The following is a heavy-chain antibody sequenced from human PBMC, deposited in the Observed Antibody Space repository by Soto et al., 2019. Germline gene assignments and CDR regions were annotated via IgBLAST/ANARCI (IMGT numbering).Heavy chain of an antibody. J-gene: IGHJ6*02. D-gene: IGHD6-19*01. Sequence: SETLSLTCSVSGADINTYSWTWIRQPAGKGLEWIGRIYTSASINYNPSLRGRVTLSVDTSTNQVSLKLASVTAADTAVYYCARDREAGYNFYYGMAVWGQGTTVTVP. V-gene: IGHV4-4*07. CDR3: ARDREAGYNFYYGMAV. CDR1: GADINTYS. CDR2: IYTSASI.